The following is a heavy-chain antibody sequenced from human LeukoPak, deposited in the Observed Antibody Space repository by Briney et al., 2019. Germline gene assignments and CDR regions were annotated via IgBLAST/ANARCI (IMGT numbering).Heavy chain of an antibody. D-gene: IGHD2-2*01. CDR1: GYTLTELS. Sequence: GASVKVSCKVSGYTLTELSMHWVRQAPGKGLEWMGGFDPEDGETIYAQKFQGRVTMTEDTSTDTAYMELSSLRSEDTAVYYCARDHTPHDIVVVPAAPPDYYYYGMDVWGQGTTVTVSS. CDR2: FDPEDGET. CDR3: ARDHTPHDIVVVPAAPPDYYYYGMDV. J-gene: IGHJ6*02. V-gene: IGHV1-24*01.